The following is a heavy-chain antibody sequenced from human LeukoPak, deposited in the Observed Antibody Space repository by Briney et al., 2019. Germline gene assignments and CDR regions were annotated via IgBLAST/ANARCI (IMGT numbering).Heavy chain of an antibody. Sequence: PSETLSLTCTVSGGSISSGSYYWSWIRQPAGKGLEWIGRIYTSGSTHYNPSLKSRVTISVDTSKNQFSLKLSSVTAADTAVYYCARERRTMNWVRFDPWGQGTLVTVSS. CDR1: GGSISSGSYY. CDR2: IYTSGST. V-gene: IGHV4-61*02. CDR3: ARERRTMNWVRFDP. J-gene: IGHJ5*02. D-gene: IGHD1-14*01.